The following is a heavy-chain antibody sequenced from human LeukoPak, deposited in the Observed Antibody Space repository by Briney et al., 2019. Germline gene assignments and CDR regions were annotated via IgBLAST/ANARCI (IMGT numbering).Heavy chain of an antibody. CDR2: IYHEGST. V-gene: IGHV4/OR15-8*01. Sequence: SETLSLTCGVSGGSISSSNRWSWVRQPPEKGLEWIGEIYHEGSTKYSPSLRSRVTISVDKSRNQFSLKLSSVTAADTAVYYCSAQGGWYIDYWGQGTLVTVSS. CDR3: SAQGGWYIDY. J-gene: IGHJ4*02. D-gene: IGHD6-19*01. CDR1: GGSISSSNR.